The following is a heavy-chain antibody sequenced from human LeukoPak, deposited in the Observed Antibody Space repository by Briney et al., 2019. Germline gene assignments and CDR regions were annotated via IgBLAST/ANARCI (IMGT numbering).Heavy chain of an antibody. CDR3: ARDGYSSSWQAFDY. V-gene: IGHV1-69*05. J-gene: IGHJ4*02. D-gene: IGHD6-13*01. CDR2: IIPIFGTA. Sequence: ASVKVSCKASGGTFSSYAISWVRQAPGQGLEWMGRIIPIFGTANYAQKFQGRVTITTDESTSTAYMELSSLRSEDTAVYYCARDGYSSSWQAFDYWGQGTLVTVSS. CDR1: GGTFSSYA.